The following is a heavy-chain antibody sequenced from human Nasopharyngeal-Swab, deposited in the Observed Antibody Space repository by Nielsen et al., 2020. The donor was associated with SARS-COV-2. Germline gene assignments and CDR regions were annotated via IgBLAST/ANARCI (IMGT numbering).Heavy chain of an antibody. J-gene: IGHJ6*03. CDR2: IYSGGST. CDR3: ARAYYDFWSGPGYYYYYMDV. Sequence: WIRQPPGKGLEWVSVIYSGGSTYYADSAKGRFTISRDNSKNTLYLQMNSLRAEDTAVYYCARAYYDFWSGPGYYYYYMDVWGKGTTVTVSS. D-gene: IGHD3-3*01. V-gene: IGHV3-53*03.